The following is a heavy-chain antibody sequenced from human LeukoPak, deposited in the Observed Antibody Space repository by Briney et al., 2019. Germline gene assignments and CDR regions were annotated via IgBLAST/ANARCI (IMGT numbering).Heavy chain of an antibody. D-gene: IGHD2-2*01. J-gene: IGHJ4*02. CDR3: ARHAPRFVVVPVAIYY. Sequence: PSETLSLTCTVSGGSISSSSYYWGWIRQPPGKGLEWIGSIYYSGSTYYNPSLKSRVTISVDTSKNQFSLKLSSVTAADTAVYYRARHAPRFVVVPVAIYYGGQEPLVTVPS. CDR2: IYYSGST. V-gene: IGHV4-39*01. CDR1: GGSISSSSYY.